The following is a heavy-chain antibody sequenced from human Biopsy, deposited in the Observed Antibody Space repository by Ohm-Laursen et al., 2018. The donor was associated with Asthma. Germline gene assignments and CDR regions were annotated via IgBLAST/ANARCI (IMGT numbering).Heavy chain of an antibody. Sequence: PSETLSLTCYVYPGSFSGFFWTWIRQSPGKGLEWIGETNERGVTNNNPSLKSRVIISIDTYWNRVSLKLTSVTAADTAVYYCARGPELDVWGQGTTVTASS. CDR1: PGSFSGFF. CDR2: TNERGVT. J-gene: IGHJ6*02. CDR3: ARGPELDV. V-gene: IGHV4-34*01.